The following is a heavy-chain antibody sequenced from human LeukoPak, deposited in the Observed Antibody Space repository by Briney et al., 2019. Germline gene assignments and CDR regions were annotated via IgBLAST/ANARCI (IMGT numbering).Heavy chain of an antibody. V-gene: IGHV1-2*02. CDR3: ARVRGGEYYDFWSGPNDAFDI. CDR2: INPNSGGT. J-gene: IGHJ3*02. Sequence: ASVKVSCKASGYTFTGYYMHWVRQAPGQGLEWMGWINPNSGGTNYAQKFQGRVTMTRDTSISTAYMELSRLRSDDTAVYYCARVRGGEYYDFWSGPNDAFDIWGQGTMVTVSS. D-gene: IGHD3-3*01. CDR1: GYTFTGYY.